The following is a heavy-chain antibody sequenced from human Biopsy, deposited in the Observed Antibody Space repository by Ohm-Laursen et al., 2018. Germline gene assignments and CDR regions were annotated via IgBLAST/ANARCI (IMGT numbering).Heavy chain of an antibody. CDR3: ARDPIVGSKADGMDV. V-gene: IGHV3-33*01. D-gene: IGHD1-26*01. Sequence: SLRLSCAASGFTFSVYAMHWVRQAPGKGLEWVAFIWYDGSSEYYADSVKGRFTISRDNSKNTVYLQMNSLRVEDTAVYYCARDPIVGSKADGMDVWGQGTTVTVSS. CDR1: GFTFSVYA. J-gene: IGHJ6*02. CDR2: IWYDGSSE.